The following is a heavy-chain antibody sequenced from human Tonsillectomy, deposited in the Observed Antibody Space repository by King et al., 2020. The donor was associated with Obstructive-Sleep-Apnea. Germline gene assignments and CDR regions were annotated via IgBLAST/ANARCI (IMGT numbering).Heavy chain of an antibody. CDR1: GFSFSNYA. J-gene: IGHJ1*01. CDR2: ISYDGSNK. D-gene: IGHD2-21*02. V-gene: IGHV3-30*04. CDR3: ASTVDGLALCGGDCSQH. Sequence: VQLVESGGGVVQPGRSLRLSCAASGFSFSNYAMHWVRQAPGKGLEWVAVISYDGSNKYFADSVRGRFTISRDNSKNTVSLQMNSLRPEDTAVYYCASTVDGLALCGGDCSQHWGQGTLVTVSS.